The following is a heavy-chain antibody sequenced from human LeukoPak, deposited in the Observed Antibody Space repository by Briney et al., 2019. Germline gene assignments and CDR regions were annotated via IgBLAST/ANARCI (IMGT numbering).Heavy chain of an antibody. Sequence: GGSLRLSCAASGFAFNSFAMNWVRQAPGKGLEWVSSISNSDGSSHYADFVKGRFTISRDNSKNTLHLQMNSLRAEDTAVYYCAKSLGVGGYARYKGFDQWGQGTLVTVSS. CDR1: GFAFNSFA. V-gene: IGHV3-23*01. D-gene: IGHD3-16*02. CDR2: ISNSDGSS. CDR3: AKSLGVGGYARYKGFDQ. J-gene: IGHJ4*02.